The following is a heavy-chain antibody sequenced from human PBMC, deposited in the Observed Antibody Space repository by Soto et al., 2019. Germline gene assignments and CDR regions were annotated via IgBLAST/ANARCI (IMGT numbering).Heavy chain of an antibody. V-gene: IGHV4-31*03. Sequence: QVQLQESGPGLVKPSQTLSLTCTVSGGAISSGGYYWSWIRQHPGKGLERIGYSYYSGSTYYNPSFKSRVTISVDTSKDQFSLKLSSVTAADAAVYYCASGPVGDLHPSYCSGYYSLYYWGQGTLVTVSS. D-gene: IGHD3-22*01. CDR3: ASGPVGDLHPSYCSGYYSLYY. J-gene: IGHJ4*01. CDR2: SYYSGST. CDR1: GGAISSGGYY.